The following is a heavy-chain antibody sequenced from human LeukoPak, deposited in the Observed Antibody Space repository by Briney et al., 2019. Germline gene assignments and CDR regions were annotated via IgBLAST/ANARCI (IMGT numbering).Heavy chain of an antibody. CDR3: ARAKLAMVRGVHRLVGPYYFDY. Sequence: SSQTLSLTCTVSGGSISSGSYYWSWIRQPAGKGLEWIVRIYTSGSTNYNPSLKSRVTISVDTSKNQFSLKLSSVTAADTAVYYCARAKLAMVRGVHRLVGPYYFDYWGQGTLVTVSS. CDR1: GGSISSGSYY. V-gene: IGHV4-61*02. J-gene: IGHJ4*02. CDR2: IYTSGST. D-gene: IGHD3-10*01.